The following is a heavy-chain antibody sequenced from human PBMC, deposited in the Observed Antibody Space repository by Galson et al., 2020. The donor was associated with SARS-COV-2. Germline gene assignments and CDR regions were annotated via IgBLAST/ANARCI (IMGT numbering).Heavy chain of an antibody. D-gene: IGHD6-13*01. CDR3: ARDRGSSSWYVSSWFDP. CDR1: GFTFSSYG. Sequence: GGSLRLSCAASGFTFSSYGMHWLRQAPGTGLEWLAVIWYDGSNQYYADSVKGRFTISRDNSKNTLYLQMNSLRAEDTAVYYCARDRGSSSWYVSSWFDPWGQGTLVTVSS. J-gene: IGHJ5*02. CDR2: IWYDGSNQ. V-gene: IGHV3-33*01.